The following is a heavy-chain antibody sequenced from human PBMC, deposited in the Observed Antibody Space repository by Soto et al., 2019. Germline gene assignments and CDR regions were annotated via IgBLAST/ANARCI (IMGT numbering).Heavy chain of an antibody. CDR2: LYANENT. CDR1: TASVNSYY. J-gene: IGHJ2*01. Sequence: SETLSLTCTVSTASVNSYYWSWIRQPAGKGLEWIGRLYANENTDHNPSLRSRVTISVDTKRQFSLKLSSVTAADTAVYYCARDHPNWYFDLWGRGTPVTVSS. V-gene: IGHV4-4*07. CDR3: ARDHPNWYFDL.